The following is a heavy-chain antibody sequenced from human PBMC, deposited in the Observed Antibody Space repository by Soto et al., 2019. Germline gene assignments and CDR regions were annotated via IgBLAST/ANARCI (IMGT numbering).Heavy chain of an antibody. CDR3: AKSENFAVGAVDH. CDR2: LSSSGRTT. CDR1: GFSFSSYG. J-gene: IGHJ4*02. D-gene: IGHD1-26*01. V-gene: IGHV3-23*01. Sequence: EVQLLESGGGLVQPGGSLRLSCAASGFSFSSYGMTWVRQASGKGLEWVSGLSSSGRTTWYADSVKGRFTISRDNSQSTLYLQMNSLRADDTAVYYCAKSENFAVGAVDHWGQGTLVTVSS.